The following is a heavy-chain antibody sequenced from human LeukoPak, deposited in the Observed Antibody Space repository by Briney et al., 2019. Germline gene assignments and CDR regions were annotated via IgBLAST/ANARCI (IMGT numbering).Heavy chain of an antibody. V-gene: IGHV3-23*01. CDR2: ISGRSANT. CDR1: GLTFNDYA. D-gene: IGHD5-12*01. Sequence: GGSLRLSCTASGLTFNDYAMSWVRQAPGKGLEWISAISGRSANTYYADSVKGRFTISRDNSKNTLYLQMNSLRAEDTAVYYCAKDAPNVDIVASYFDYWGQGTLVTVSS. CDR3: AKDAPNVDIVASYFDY. J-gene: IGHJ4*02.